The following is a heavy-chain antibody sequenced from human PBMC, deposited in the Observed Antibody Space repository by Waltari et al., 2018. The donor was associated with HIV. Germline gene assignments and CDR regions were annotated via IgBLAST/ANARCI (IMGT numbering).Heavy chain of an antibody. D-gene: IGHD4-17*01. J-gene: IGHJ2*01. V-gene: IGHV1-18*01. CDR2: FNSYNGDT. CDR1: GYTFTNFG. CDR3: ARFFPTATTTGWYLDL. Sequence: QVHLVQSGAELKKTGASVKLSCKASGYTFTNFGINWVRQAPGQGLGWMGWFNSYNGDTKYAQKFQDRVTMTTDTSTSTAYMELRSLRSDDTAVYYCARFFPTATTTGWYLDLWGPGTLVTMSS.